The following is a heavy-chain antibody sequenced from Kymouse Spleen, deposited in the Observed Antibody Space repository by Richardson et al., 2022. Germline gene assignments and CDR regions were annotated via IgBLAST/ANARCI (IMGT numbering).Heavy chain of an antibody. J-gene: IGHJ4*02. Sequence: EVQLVESGGGLVQPGRSLRLSCAASGFTFDDYAMHWVRQAPGKGLEWVSGISWNSGSIGYADSVKGRFTISRDNAKNSLYLQMNSLRAEDTALYYCAKDIAAAGYWGQGTLVTVSS. CDR3: AKDIAAAGY. D-gene: IGHD6-13*01. CDR2: ISWNSGSI. CDR1: GFTFDDYA. V-gene: IGHV3-9*01.